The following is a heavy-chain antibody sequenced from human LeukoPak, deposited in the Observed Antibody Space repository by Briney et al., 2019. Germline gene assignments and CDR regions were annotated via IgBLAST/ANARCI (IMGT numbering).Heavy chain of an antibody. CDR1: GDSVSSSDW. J-gene: IGHJ4*02. CDR3: AKVIPATPDYFDY. D-gene: IGHD2-15*01. V-gene: IGHV4-4*02. Sequence: PSETLSLTCGVSGDSVSSSDWWTWVRQFPGKGLEWIGEIHHSGDTNYNPSLKSRVIISVDKSRNQFSLNLTSVTDADTAIYYCAKVIPATPDYFDYXGQ. CDR2: IHHSGDT.